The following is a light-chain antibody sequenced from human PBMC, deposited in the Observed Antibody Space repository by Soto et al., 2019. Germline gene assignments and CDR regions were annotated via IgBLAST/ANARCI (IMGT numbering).Light chain of an antibody. Sequence: EIVLTQSPGTLSLSPGERATLSCRASQSVSSNNLAWYQQRPGQAPRVVIYGASTRATGIPERFSGSGSGTDFTLTINRLEPEDFAAYYCQQYGRSPFTLGPGTKVDIK. CDR3: QQYGRSPFT. V-gene: IGKV3-20*01. J-gene: IGKJ3*01. CDR2: GAS. CDR1: QSVSSNN.